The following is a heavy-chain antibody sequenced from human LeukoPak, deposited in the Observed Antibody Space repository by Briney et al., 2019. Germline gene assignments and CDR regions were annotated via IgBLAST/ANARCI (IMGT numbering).Heavy chain of an antibody. Sequence: PSETLSLTCTVSGGSISNYYWSWIRQPPGKGLEWIGYIYYSGSTNYNPSLKSRVTISVDTSKNQFSLKLSSVTAADTAVYYCARSFGRVNGAMTWGQGTLVTVSS. J-gene: IGHJ5*02. CDR2: IYYSGST. CDR1: GGSISNYY. CDR3: ARSFGRVNGAMT. V-gene: IGHV4-59*01. D-gene: IGHD4-17*01.